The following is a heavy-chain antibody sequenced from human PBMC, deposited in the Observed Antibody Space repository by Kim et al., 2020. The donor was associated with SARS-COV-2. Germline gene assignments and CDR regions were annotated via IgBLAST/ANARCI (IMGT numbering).Heavy chain of an antibody. D-gene: IGHD6-19*01. V-gene: IGHV4-39*07. CDR1: GGSISSSSYY. Sequence: SETLSLTCTVSGGSISSSSYYWGWIRQPPGKGLEWIGSIYYSGSTYYNPSLKSRVTISVDTSKNQFSLKLSSVTAADTAVYYCARDSYKTGIAVAGIPGPLDYWGQGTLVTVSS. CDR3: ARDSYKTGIAVAGIPGPLDY. CDR2: IYYSGST. J-gene: IGHJ4*02.